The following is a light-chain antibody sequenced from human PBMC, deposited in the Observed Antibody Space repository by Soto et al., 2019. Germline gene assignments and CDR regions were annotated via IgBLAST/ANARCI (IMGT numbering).Light chain of an antibody. CDR1: QSVSSY. CDR3: QQRSNWPPYT. V-gene: IGKV3-11*01. CDR2: DAS. J-gene: IGKJ2*01. Sequence: EIVLTQSPATLSLSPGERATLSCRASQSVSSYFAWYQQKPGQAPWLLIYDASNRATGIPARFSGSGSGTDFTLTISRLEPEDFAVYYCQQRSNWPPYTVGQGTKLEIK.